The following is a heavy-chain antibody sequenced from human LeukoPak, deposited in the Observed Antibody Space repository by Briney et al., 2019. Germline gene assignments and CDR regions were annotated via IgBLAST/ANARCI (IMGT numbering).Heavy chain of an antibody. V-gene: IGHV3-7*01. CDR2: IKQDGSEK. D-gene: IGHD6-6*01. CDR3: ASPTGSSSPYYFDY. Sequence: GGSLRLSCAASGFTFSSYWMSWVRQAPGKGLEWVANIKQDGSEKYYVDSVKGRFTISRDNAKNSLYLQMNSLRAEDTAVYYCASPTGSSSPYYFDYWGKGTLVTVSS. CDR1: GFTFSSYW. J-gene: IGHJ4*02.